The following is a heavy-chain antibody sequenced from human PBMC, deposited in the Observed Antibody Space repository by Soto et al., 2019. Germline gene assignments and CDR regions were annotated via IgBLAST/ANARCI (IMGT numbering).Heavy chain of an antibody. CDR2: INPATGDT. CDR1: GYVFTTSA. J-gene: IGHJ5*02. Sequence: ASVKVSCKASGYVFTTSAIHWVRQAAGQRLEWLGWINPATGDTKYSQDFRGRVTFTLDTSATTAYMALTSLTSHDTAVYYCARAAGRSKLLPYYFDPWGQGTLVTVSS. V-gene: IGHV1-3*01. CDR3: ARAAGRSKLLPYYFDP. D-gene: IGHD3-22*01.